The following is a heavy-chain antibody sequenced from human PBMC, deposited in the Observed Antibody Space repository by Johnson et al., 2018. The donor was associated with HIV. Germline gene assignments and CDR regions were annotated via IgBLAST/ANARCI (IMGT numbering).Heavy chain of an antibody. CDR3: ARRGYSSSGGAFDI. V-gene: IGHV3-48*01. Sequence: VQLVESGGGLVQPGGSLRLSCAASGFTFSGSWMSWIRQAPGKGLEWVSYISSSGSTIYYADSVKGRFTISRDNSKNTLYLQMNSLRAEDTAVYYCARRGYSSSGGAFDIWGQGTMVTVSS. CDR2: ISSSGSTI. D-gene: IGHD6-6*01. J-gene: IGHJ3*02. CDR1: GFTFSGSW.